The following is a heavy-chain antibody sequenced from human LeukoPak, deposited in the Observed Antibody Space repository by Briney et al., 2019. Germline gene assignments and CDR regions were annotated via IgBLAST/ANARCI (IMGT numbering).Heavy chain of an antibody. CDR2: IYYSGST. J-gene: IGHJ6*03. V-gene: IGHV4-59*01. D-gene: IGHD4-17*01. Sequence: SETLSLTCTVSGGSISSYYWSWIRQPPGKGLEWIGYIYYSGSTNYNPSLKGRVTISVDTSKNQFSLKLSSVTAADTAVYYCARSVTTGPLYYYYYYMGVWGKGTTVTVSS. CDR3: ARSVTTGPLYYYYYYMGV. CDR1: GGSISSYY.